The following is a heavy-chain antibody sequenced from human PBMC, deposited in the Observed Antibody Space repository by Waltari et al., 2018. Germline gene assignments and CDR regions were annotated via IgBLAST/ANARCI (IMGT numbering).Heavy chain of an antibody. J-gene: IGHJ5*02. CDR3: ARDCSGSWYYWFDP. Sequence: QLRLQESGPGLVKPSETLSLTYTVSGGSISSRSYYWGWIRQPPGKGLEWIGSIYYTGSTYYNPSLKSRVTISVDTSKNQFSLKLSSVTAADTAVYYCARDCSGSWYYWFDPWGQGTLVTVSS. CDR1: GGSISSRSYY. V-gene: IGHV4-39*07. CDR2: IYYTGST. D-gene: IGHD6-13*01.